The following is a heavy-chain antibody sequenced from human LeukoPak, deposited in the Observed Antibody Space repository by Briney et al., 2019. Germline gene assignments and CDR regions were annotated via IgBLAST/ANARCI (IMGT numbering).Heavy chain of an antibody. CDR2: VHFSGST. CDR3: ARDESSREDKWCYHF. Sequence: ETLSLTCAVSSASVTSHDWAWIRQPAGKRLEWVGRVHFSGSTNYNPSLRGRVAISLDKSKNELSLTLNSVSAADTAVYYCARDESSREDKWCYHFWGPGILVNVFS. CDR1: SASVTSHD. D-gene: IGHD3-22*01. V-gene: IGHV4-4*07. J-gene: IGHJ4*02.